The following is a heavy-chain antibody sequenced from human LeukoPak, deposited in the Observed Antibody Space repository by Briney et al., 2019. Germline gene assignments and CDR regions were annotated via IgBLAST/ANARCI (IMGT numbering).Heavy chain of an antibody. V-gene: IGHV4-38-2*01. CDR2: IYHSGST. D-gene: IGHD3-10*01. Sequence: PSETLSLTCAVPGYSISSGYYWGWIRPPPGKGLEWIGSIYHSGSTYYNPSLKSRVTISVDTSKNQFSLKLSSVTAADTAVYYCASLWFGEPSSFDYWGQGTLVTVSS. J-gene: IGHJ4*02. CDR3: ASLWFGEPSSFDY. CDR1: GYSISSGYY.